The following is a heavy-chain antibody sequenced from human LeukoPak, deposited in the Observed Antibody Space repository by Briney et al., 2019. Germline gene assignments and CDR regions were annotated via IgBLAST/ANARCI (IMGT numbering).Heavy chain of an antibody. V-gene: IGHV1-69*13. CDR1: GGTFSSYA. Sequence: EASVKVSCKASGGTFSSYAISWVRQAPGQGLEWMGGIIPIFGTANYAQKFQGRVTITADESTSTAYMELSSLRSEDTAVYYCAVSSSSYPWFDPWGQGTLVTVSS. J-gene: IGHJ5*02. CDR2: IIPIFGTA. CDR3: AVSSSSYPWFDP. D-gene: IGHD6-6*01.